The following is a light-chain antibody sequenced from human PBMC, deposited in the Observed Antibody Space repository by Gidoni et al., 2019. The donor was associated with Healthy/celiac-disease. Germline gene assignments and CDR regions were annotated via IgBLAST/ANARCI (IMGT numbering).Light chain of an antibody. Sequence: EIVLTQSPATLSLSPGERATLSCRASQSVSSYLAWHQQKPGQAPRLLIYDASNRATGIPARFSGSGSGTDFTLTISSLEPEDFAVYYCQQRSNWPLTFGGXTKVEIK. J-gene: IGKJ4*01. CDR3: QQRSNWPLT. CDR2: DAS. V-gene: IGKV3-11*01. CDR1: QSVSSY.